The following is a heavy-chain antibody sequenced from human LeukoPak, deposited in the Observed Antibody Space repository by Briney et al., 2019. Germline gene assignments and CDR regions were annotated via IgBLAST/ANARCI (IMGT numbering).Heavy chain of an antibody. J-gene: IGHJ4*02. CDR2: IYYSGST. CDR3: ASSYYDILTGYYFDF. CDR1: NFSISSSYY. D-gene: IGHD3-9*01. V-gene: IGHV4-39*01. Sequence: SETLSLTCTVSNFSISSSYYWVWIRQPPGKGLEWIGTIYYSGSTYYNPSLKSRVTISVDTSKNQFSLNLRSVTAADTAVYYCASSYYDILTGYYFDFWGQGTLVTVSS.